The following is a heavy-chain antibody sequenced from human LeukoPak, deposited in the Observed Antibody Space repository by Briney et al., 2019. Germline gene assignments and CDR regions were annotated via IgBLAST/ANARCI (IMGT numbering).Heavy chain of an antibody. CDR3: ARVVAAAGNNWFDP. CDR2: IHDSGST. CDR1: GDSISSGGYS. V-gene: IGHV4-30-4*07. J-gene: IGHJ5*02. Sequence: SQTLSLTCAVSGDSISSGGYSWSWIRQTPGKGLEWIAYIHDSGSTYNNPSLKTRLSISIDTSKNQFSLKLNSVTAADTALYYCARVVAAAGNNWFDPWGQGTLVTVSS. D-gene: IGHD6-13*01.